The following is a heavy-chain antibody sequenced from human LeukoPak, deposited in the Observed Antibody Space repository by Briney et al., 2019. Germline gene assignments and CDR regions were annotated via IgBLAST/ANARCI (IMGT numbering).Heavy chain of an antibody. CDR3: ARNGGYDYFGY. Sequence: SETLSLTCTVSGGSISSSSYYWGWIRQPPGKGLEWIGSIYYSGSTYYNPSLKSRVTISVDTSKNQFSLKLSSVTAADTAVYYCARNGGYDYFGYWGQGTLVTVSS. CDR2: IYYSGST. CDR1: GGSISSSSYY. V-gene: IGHV4-39*07. D-gene: IGHD5-12*01. J-gene: IGHJ4*02.